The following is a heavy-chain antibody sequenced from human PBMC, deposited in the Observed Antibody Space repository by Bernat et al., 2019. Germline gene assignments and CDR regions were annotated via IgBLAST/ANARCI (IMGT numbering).Heavy chain of an antibody. V-gene: IGHV3-15*01. J-gene: IGHJ4*02. CDR3: TTDWVYYDSSGYYSEQDY. CDR1: GFTFSNAW. D-gene: IGHD3-22*01. Sequence: EVQLVESGGGLVKPGGSLRLSCAASGFTFSNAWMSWVRQAPGKGLEWVGRIKSKTDGGTTDYAAPVKGRFTISRDDSKNTLYLQMNSLKTEDTAVYYCTTDWVYYDSSGYYSEQDYWGQGTLVTVSS. CDR2: IKSKTDGGTT.